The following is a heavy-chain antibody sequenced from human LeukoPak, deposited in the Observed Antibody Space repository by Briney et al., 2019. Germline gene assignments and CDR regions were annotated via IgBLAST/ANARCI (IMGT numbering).Heavy chain of an antibody. CDR2: IRYDGSNK. CDR3: AKDQGVTVTTGYNY. CDR1: GLPSSTNA. D-gene: IGHD4-17*01. V-gene: IGHV3-30*02. J-gene: IGHJ4*02. Sequence: GGPWGPPVQAPGLPSSTNAIPWFGKVQAKGLEWVPFIRYDGSNKYYADSVKGRFTISRDNSKNTLHLQMNSLRAEDTAVYYCAKDQGVTVTTGYNYWGQGTLVTVSS.